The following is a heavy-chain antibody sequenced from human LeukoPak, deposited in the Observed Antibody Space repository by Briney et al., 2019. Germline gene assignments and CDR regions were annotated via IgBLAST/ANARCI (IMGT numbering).Heavy chain of an antibody. Sequence: SETLSLTCAVSGGSISSGSYYWSWIRQPAGKGLEWIGRIYTSGSTNYNPSLKSRVTISVDTSKNQFSLKLSSVTAADTAVYYCARALVTTVVTNYFDYWGQGTLVTVSS. CDR3: ARALVTTVVTNYFDY. CDR2: IYTSGST. J-gene: IGHJ4*02. D-gene: IGHD4-23*01. CDR1: GGSISSGSYY. V-gene: IGHV4-61*02.